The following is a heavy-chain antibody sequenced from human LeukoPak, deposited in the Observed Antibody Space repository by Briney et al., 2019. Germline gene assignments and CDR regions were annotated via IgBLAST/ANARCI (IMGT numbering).Heavy chain of an antibody. CDR3: AREGDSDSSGYYYRWFDP. CDR1: GGSISSYY. V-gene: IGHV4-4*07. CDR2: IYTSGST. D-gene: IGHD3-22*01. J-gene: IGHJ5*02. Sequence: PSETLSLTCTVSGGSISSYYWSWIRQPAGKGLEWIGRIYTSGSTNYNPSLKSRVTMSVDTSKNQFSLKLSSVTAADTAVYYCAREGDSDSSGYYYRWFDPWGQGTLVTVSS.